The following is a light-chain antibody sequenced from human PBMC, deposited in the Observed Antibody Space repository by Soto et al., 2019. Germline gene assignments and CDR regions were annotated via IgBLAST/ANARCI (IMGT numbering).Light chain of an antibody. CDR3: CSYAGSPYV. Sequence: ALTQPRSVSGSPGQSVTISCTGTSSDVGGYNYVSWYQQHPGKAPKLMIYDVSKRPSGVPDRFSGSKSGNTASLTISWLQAEDEADYYCCSYAGSPYVFGTGTKVTVL. V-gene: IGLV2-11*01. J-gene: IGLJ1*01. CDR2: DVS. CDR1: SSDVGGYNY.